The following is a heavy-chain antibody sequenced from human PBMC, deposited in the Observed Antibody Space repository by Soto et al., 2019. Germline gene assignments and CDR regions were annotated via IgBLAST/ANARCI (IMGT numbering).Heavy chain of an antibody. D-gene: IGHD4-17*01. J-gene: IGHJ4*02. CDR3: AKDMKWGGMTTIHYFDS. V-gene: IGHV3-9*02. CDR1: GFTADDYA. Sequence: SLRLSCVASGFTADDYAMHWVRQAPGKGLEWVSGISSDSDTIDYADSLKGRFTISRDNAKNSLFLQMNSLRPEDTALYYCAKDMKWGGMTTIHYFDSWGQGT. CDR2: ISSDSDTI.